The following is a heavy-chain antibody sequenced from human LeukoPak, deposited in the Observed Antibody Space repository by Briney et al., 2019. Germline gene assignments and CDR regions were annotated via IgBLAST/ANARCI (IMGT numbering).Heavy chain of an antibody. CDR2: IRYDGSNK. Sequence: PGGSLRLSCAASGFTFSSYGMHWVRQAPGKRLEWVAFIRYDGSNKYYADSVKGRFTISRDNSKNTLYLQMNSLRAEDTAVYYCAKDSLRSRGSYLFDYWGQGTLVTVSS. CDR3: AKDSLRSRGSYLFDY. V-gene: IGHV3-30*02. D-gene: IGHD1-26*01. CDR1: GFTFSSYG. J-gene: IGHJ4*02.